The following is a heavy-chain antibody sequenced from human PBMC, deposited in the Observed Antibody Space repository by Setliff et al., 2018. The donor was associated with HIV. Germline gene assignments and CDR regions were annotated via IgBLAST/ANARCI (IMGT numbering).Heavy chain of an antibody. CDR2: VYHGGNT. CDR3: ARQGLTMNRGVPAPILYYFDY. V-gene: IGHV4-38-2*01. D-gene: IGHD3-10*01. CDR1: SYSIDCGYY. Sequence: SETLSLTCAVSSYSIDCGYYWAWIRQSPGRGPEWIGSVYHGGNTYYNPSLKSRVTISMDTSKNQFSLNLNSVTATDTAVYYCARQGLTMNRGVPAPILYYFDYWGPGILVTVSS. J-gene: IGHJ4*02.